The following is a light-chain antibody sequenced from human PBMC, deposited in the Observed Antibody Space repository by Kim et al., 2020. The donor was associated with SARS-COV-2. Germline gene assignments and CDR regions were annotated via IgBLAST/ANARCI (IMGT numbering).Light chain of an antibody. CDR1: SSNIGAGYD. Sequence: QRVTISCPGSSSNIGAGYDVHWYQQLPGTAPKLLIYGTSNRPSGVPDRFSGSKSGTSASLAITGLQAEDEADYYCQSYDSSLSGYVFGTGTKVTVL. CDR2: GTS. J-gene: IGLJ1*01. V-gene: IGLV1-40*01. CDR3: QSYDSSLSGYV.